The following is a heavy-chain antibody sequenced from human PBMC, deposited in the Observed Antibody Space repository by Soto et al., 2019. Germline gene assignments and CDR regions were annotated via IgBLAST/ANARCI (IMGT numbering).Heavy chain of an antibody. CDR3: AKGRSYYGSGRDNDAFAL. D-gene: IGHD3-10*01. CDR2: TSYDGDNK. CDR1: GFTFNVYG. J-gene: IGHJ3*01. V-gene: IGHV3-30*18. Sequence: QVQLVESGGGVVQPGSSLQLSCAASGFTFNVYGMHWVRQAPDKGLEWVAVTSYDGDNKFYADSVKGRFTISRDNSKDTLYLQMSSLRADDTAVYYCAKGRSYYGSGRDNDAFALWSQGTVVTVSS.